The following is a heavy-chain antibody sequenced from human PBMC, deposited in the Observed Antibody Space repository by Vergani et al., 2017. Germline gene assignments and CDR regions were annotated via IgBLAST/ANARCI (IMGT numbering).Heavy chain of an antibody. CDR3: SGSSTIYYYYYGMDV. CDR2: IRSKAYGGTT. J-gene: IGHJ6*02. Sequence: EVQLVESGGGLVQPGRSLRLSCTASGFTFGDYAMSWVRQAPGKGLEWVGFIRSKAYGGTTEYAASVKGRFTISRDDSKSIVYMQMNSLKTKDTAVYYCSGSSTIYYYYYGMDVWGQGTTVTVSS. V-gene: IGHV3-49*04. D-gene: IGHD6-6*01. CDR1: GFTFGDYA.